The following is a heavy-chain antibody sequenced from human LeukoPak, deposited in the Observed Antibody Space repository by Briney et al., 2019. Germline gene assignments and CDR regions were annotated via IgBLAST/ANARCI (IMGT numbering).Heavy chain of an antibody. CDR2: VYHSGST. V-gene: IGHV4-4*02. D-gene: IGHD3-10*01. Sequence: SETLSLTCAVSGGSISRSNWWSWVRQPPGKGLEWIGEVYHSGSTNYNPSLKRGVSISVDTSKNQFSLKLSSVTAADTAVYYCARHVFGGYYYGSGRPNWFDPWGQGTLVTVSS. CDR1: GGSISRSNW. CDR3: ARHVFGGYYYGSGRPNWFDP. J-gene: IGHJ5*02.